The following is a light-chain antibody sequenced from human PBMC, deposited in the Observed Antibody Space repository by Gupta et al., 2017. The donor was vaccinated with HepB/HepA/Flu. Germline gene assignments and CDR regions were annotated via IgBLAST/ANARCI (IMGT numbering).Light chain of an antibody. CDR2: ESS. CDR1: QSVNYAY. V-gene: IGKV3-20*01. Sequence: EIVLTQSPCTLSLSPGDRATISCTASQSVNYAYVAWYQQQPGQSHRLLNDESSIRAPGTPDLCIGGGSGTDFTSTISRLEPEIAAFYYGQHYGLAQPTFGQGTKLEI. J-gene: IGKJ2*01. CDR3: QHYGLAQPT.